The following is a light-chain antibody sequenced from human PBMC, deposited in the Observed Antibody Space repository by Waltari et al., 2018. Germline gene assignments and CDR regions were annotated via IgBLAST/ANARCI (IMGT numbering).Light chain of an antibody. V-gene: IGLV2-23*02. CDR3: CSYAGSSHWV. CDR2: EVS. Sequence: QSALTQPASVSGSPGQSITISCTGTSSDVGSYNLVSWYQQHPGKAPKLMIYEVSKRPSGVSNRFSGSKSGNTASLTISGLQAEDEAGYYCCSYAGSSHWVFGGGTKLTVL. CDR1: SSDVGSYNL. J-gene: IGLJ3*02.